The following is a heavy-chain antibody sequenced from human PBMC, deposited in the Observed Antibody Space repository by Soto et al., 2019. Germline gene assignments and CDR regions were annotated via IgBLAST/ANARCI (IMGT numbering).Heavy chain of an antibody. D-gene: IGHD3-16*01. V-gene: IGHV1-2*02. CDR1: GCTFTGYY. J-gene: IGHJ4*02. CDR2: INPNSGGT. CDR3: APYNLRTLGRVPGAFGY. Sequence: ASVKFSCKSSGCTFTGYYMHWVRQAPGQGLEWMGWINPNSGGTNYAQKFQGRVSMTRDTSISTAYMELSRLGSDDTAVYYCAPYNLRTLGRVPGAFGYWGQGKLVTGS.